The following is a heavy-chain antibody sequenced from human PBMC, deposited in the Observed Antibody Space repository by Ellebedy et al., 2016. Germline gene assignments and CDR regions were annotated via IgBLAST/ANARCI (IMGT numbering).Heavy chain of an antibody. CDR3: AEGYGYGWYYFDY. V-gene: IGHV1-2*02. D-gene: IGHD5-18*01. CDR1: GYTFTGYY. CDR2: INPNSGGT. Sequence: ASVKVSCKASGYTFTGYYMHWVRQAPGQGLEWMGWINPNSGGTNYAQKFQGRVTMTRDTSISTAYMELSRLRSDDTAVYYCAEGYGYGWYYFDYWGQGTLVTVSS. J-gene: IGHJ4*02.